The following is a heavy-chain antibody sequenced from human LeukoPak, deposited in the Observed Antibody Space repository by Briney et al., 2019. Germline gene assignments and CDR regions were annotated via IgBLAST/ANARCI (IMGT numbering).Heavy chain of an antibody. J-gene: IGHJ4*02. D-gene: IGHD1-1*01. CDR2: ISSSSSEV. CDR3: ARGGGANNWDYYFDY. Sequence: SGGSLRLSCAASGFTFSAYSMNWIRQAPGKGLEWVSSISSSSSEVYYADSVRGRFTISRDAAENSLYLQVNNLRAEDRGVYSCARGGGANNWDYYFDYWGRGTLVTVSS. CDR1: GFTFSAYS. V-gene: IGHV3-21*06.